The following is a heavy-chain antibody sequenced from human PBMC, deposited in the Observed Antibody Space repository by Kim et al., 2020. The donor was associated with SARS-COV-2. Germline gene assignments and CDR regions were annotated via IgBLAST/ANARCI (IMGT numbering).Heavy chain of an antibody. CDR2: INHSGST. J-gene: IGHJ4*02. CDR3: ARHLMVRGAIDY. V-gene: IGHV4-34*01. CDR1: GGSFSGYY. Sequence: SETLSLTCAVYGGSFSGYYWSWIRQPPGKGLEWIGEINHSGSTNYNPSLKSRVTISVDTSKNQFSLKLSSVTAADTAVYYCARHLMVRGAIDYWGQGTLVTVSS. D-gene: IGHD3-10*01.